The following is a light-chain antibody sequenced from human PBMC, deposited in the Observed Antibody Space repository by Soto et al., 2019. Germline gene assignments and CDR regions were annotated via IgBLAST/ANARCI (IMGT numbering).Light chain of an antibody. V-gene: IGLV2-14*01. J-gene: IGLJ2*01. CDR2: DVS. Sequence: QSALTQPASVSGSPGQSITISCTGTSSDVGSYDYVSWYQQNPGKAPKLMIYDVSNRPSGGSNRFSGSKSGNTASLSISGLQAEDESDYYCSSYTSSSTYVVFGGGTKLTVL. CDR3: SSYTSSSTYVV. CDR1: SSDVGSYDY.